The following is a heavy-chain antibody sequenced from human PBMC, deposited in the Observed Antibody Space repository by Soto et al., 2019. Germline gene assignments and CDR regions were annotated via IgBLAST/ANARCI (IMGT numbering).Heavy chain of an antibody. CDR1: GNSFNSSA. J-gene: IGHJ5*02. V-gene: IGHV1-69*06. D-gene: IGHD2-21*01. CDR2: IISFFGKA. Sequence: VRLVQSGAEVKKPGSSVIVSCKASGNSFNSSAISWVRQAPGQGLEWMGGIISFFGKANYAQQFQGRLTITADSSTTTAYMELSSLKSEDTAVYFCARVAYPDKYFDPWGQGTLVIVSS. CDR3: ARVAYPDKYFDP.